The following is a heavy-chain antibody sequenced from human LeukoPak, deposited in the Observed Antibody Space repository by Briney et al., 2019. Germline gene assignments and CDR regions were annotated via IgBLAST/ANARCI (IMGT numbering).Heavy chain of an antibody. CDR3: ARIEYSSSALDY. CDR1: GFTVSSYE. Sequence: PGGSLRLSCAAAGFTVSSYEMTWVRQAPGKGLEWVSYISSSGSTIYYADSVKGRFTIARDNGKNSLYLQMNSLRAEDTAVYYCARIEYSSSALDYWGQGTLVTVSS. CDR2: ISSSGSTI. D-gene: IGHD6-13*01. J-gene: IGHJ4*02. V-gene: IGHV3-48*03.